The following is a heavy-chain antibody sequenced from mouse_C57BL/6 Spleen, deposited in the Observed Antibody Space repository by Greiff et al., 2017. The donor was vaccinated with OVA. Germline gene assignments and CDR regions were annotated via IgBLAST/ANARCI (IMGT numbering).Heavy chain of an antibody. D-gene: IGHD3-2*02. J-gene: IGHJ2*01. CDR3: ARSGGSSGGFDY. CDR1: GYTFTDYY. V-gene: IGHV1-26*01. CDR2: INPNNGGT. Sequence: EVQLQQSGPELVKPGASVKISCKASGYTFTDYYMNWVKQSHGKSLEWIGDINPNNGGTSYNQKFKGKATLTVDKSSSTAYMELRSLTSEDSAVYYCARSGGSSGGFDYWGQGTTLTVSS.